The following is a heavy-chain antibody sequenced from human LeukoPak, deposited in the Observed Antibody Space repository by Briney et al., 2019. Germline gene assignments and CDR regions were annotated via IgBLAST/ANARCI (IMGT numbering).Heavy chain of an antibody. D-gene: IGHD3-22*01. J-gene: IGHJ4*02. Sequence: PGGSLRLSCAASGFTFDDYGMSWVRQAPGKGLEWVSGINWNGGSTGYADSVKGRFTISRDNAKNSLYLQMNSLRAEDTALYYCARDPINYYDSSGSIFDYWGQGTLVTVSS. V-gene: IGHV3-20*04. CDR3: ARDPINYYDSSGSIFDY. CDR1: GFTFDDYG. CDR2: INWNGGST.